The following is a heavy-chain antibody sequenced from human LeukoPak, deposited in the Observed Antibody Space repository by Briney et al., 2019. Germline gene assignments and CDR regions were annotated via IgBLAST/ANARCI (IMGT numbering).Heavy chain of an antibody. CDR1: GGSFSGYY. J-gene: IGHJ2*01. Sequence: PSETLSLTCAVYGGSFSGYYWSWIRQPPGKGLEWIGEINHSGSTNYNPSLKSRVTISVDTSKNQFSLKLSSVTAADTAVYYCARTESGWYFDLWGRGTLVTVSS. V-gene: IGHV4-34*01. CDR3: ARTESGWYFDL. D-gene: IGHD1-14*01. CDR2: INHSGST.